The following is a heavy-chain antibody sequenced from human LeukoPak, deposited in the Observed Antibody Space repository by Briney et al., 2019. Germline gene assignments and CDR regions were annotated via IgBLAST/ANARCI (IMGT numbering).Heavy chain of an antibody. V-gene: IGHV4-34*01. CDR2: INHSGST. J-gene: IGHJ4*02. CDR3: ARHRARVLRYFDWRRPFEY. D-gene: IGHD3-9*01. Sequence: SVTLSLTCAVYGGSFSGYYWSWIRQPPGKGLEWIGEINHSGSTNYNPSLKSRVTISVDTSKNQFSLKLSSVTAADTAVYYCARHRARVLRYFDWRRPFEYWGQGTLVTVSS. CDR1: GGSFSGYY.